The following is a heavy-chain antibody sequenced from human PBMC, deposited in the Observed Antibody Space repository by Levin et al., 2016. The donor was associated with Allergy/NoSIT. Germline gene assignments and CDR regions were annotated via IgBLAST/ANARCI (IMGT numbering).Heavy chain of an antibody. CDR2: IDWDDDK. Sequence: SGPTLVKPTQTLTLTCTFSGFSLSTSGMCVSWIRQPPGKALEWLALIDWDDDKYYSTSLKTRLTISKDTSKNQVVLTMTNMDPVDTATYYCARIPPDYDSSGSYYYYGMDVWGQGTTVTVSS. J-gene: IGHJ6*02. CDR3: ARIPPDYDSSGSYYYYGMDV. D-gene: IGHD3-22*01. V-gene: IGHV2-70*01. CDR1: GFSLSTSGMC.